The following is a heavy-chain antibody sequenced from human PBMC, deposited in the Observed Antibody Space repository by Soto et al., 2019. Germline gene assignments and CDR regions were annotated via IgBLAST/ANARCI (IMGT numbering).Heavy chain of an antibody. J-gene: IGHJ6*02. CDR2: IYYSGST. V-gene: IGHV4-59*01. Sequence: PAPTQSHTRTAPGSSLSRLYLSWVNVPIVQGLEWIGYIYYSGSTNYNPSLKSRVTISVDTSKNQFSLKLSSVTAADTAVYYCARKSGSSWYDYYYGRDGWRHGTKGNGSS. D-gene: IGHD6-13*01. CDR3: ARKSGSSWYDYYYGRDG. CDR1: GSSLSRLY.